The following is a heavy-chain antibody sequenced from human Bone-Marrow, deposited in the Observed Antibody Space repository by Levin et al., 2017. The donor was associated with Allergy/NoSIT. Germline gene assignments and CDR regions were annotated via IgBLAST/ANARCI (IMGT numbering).Heavy chain of an antibody. CDR2: ISYDGSNK. Sequence: GGSLRLSCAASGFTFSSYAMHWVRQAPGKGLEWVAVISYDGSNKYYADSVKGRFTISRDNSKNTLYLQMNSLRAEDTAVYYCARDGDDIVVVVAAIDYWGQGTLVTVSS. J-gene: IGHJ4*02. V-gene: IGHV3-30-3*01. CDR1: GFTFSSYA. D-gene: IGHD2-15*01. CDR3: ARDGDDIVVVVAAIDY.